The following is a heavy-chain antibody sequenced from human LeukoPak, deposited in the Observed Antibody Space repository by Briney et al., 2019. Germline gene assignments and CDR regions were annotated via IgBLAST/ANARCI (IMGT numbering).Heavy chain of an antibody. J-gene: IGHJ5*02. V-gene: IGHV3-9*01. Sequence: GGSLRLSCAASGFTFDDYAMHWVRQAPGKGLEWVSGISWNSGSIGYADSVKGRFTISRDNAKKSLCLQMNSLRAEDTALYYCAKAGRVRGGWFDPWGQGTLVTVSS. CDR3: AKAGRVRGGWFDP. CDR2: ISWNSGSI. D-gene: IGHD1-1*01. CDR1: GFTFDDYA.